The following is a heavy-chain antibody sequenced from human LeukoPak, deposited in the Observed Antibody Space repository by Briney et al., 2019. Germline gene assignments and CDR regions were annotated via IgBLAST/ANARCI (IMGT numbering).Heavy chain of an antibody. J-gene: IGHJ3*02. V-gene: IGHV1-2*02. CDR2: INPNSGGT. D-gene: IGHD2-2*01. CDR3: ARSGIVVVPAAQGHAFDI. CDR1: GYTFTSYA. Sequence: ASVKVSCKASGYTFTSYAMNWVRQAPGQGLEWMGWINPNSGGTNYAQKFQGRVTMTRDTSISTAYMELSRLRSDDTAVYYCARSGIVVVPAAQGHAFDIWGQGTMVTVSS.